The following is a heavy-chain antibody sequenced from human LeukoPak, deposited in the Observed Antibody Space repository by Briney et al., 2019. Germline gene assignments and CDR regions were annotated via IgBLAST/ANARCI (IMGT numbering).Heavy chain of an antibody. V-gene: IGHV4-59*01. Sequence: SETLSLTCTVSGGSISTYFWSWIRQPPGKGLEWIGYIYYSGTTSYNPSLKTRVTISIDTSKNQFSLKLSSVTAADTAVYYCARVLRPMASQYYFDYWGQGTLVTVSS. CDR1: GGSISTYF. D-gene: IGHD3-10*01. CDR3: ARVLRPMASQYYFDY. CDR2: IYYSGTT. J-gene: IGHJ4*02.